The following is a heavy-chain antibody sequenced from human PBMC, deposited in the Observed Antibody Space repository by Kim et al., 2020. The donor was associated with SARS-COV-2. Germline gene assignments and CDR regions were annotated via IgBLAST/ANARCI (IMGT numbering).Heavy chain of an antibody. CDR3: ARAPLKNPGPLGYYYYYGMDF. Sequence: SETLSLTCTVSGGSISSGGYYWSWIRQHPGKGLEWIGYIYYSGSTYYNPSLKSRVTTSVDTSKNQFSLKLSSVTAAATAVYYGARAPLKNPGPLGYYYYYGMDFWGQGTTVTVSS. CDR1: GGSISSGGYY. V-gene: IGHV4-31*03. CDR2: IYYSGST. J-gene: IGHJ6*02.